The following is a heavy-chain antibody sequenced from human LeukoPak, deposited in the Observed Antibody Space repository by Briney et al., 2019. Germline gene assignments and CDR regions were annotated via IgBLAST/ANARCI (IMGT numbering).Heavy chain of an antibody. CDR3: ARESQEKYYFDY. Sequence: SETLSLTCTVSGGSISSYYWSSIRQPPGKGLEWIGYIYYSGSTNYNPSLKSRVTISVDTSKNQFSLKLSSVTAADTAVYYCARESQEKYYFDYWGQGTLVTVSS. V-gene: IGHV4-59*12. CDR1: GGSISSYY. D-gene: IGHD5-24*01. CDR2: IYYSGST. J-gene: IGHJ4*02.